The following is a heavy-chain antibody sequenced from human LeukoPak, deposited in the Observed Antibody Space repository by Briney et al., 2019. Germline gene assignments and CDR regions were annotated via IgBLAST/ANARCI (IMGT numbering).Heavy chain of an antibody. V-gene: IGHV1-24*01. CDR3: ATGLPYYYGSGSYSH. D-gene: IGHD3-10*01. J-gene: IGHJ4*02. CDR2: FDPEDGET. Sequence: GASVTVSCKVSGYTLTELSMHWVRQAPGKGLEWMGGFDPEDGETIYAQKFQGGVTMTEDTSTDTAYMELSSLRSEDTAVYYCATGLPYYYGSGSYSHWGQGTLVTVSS. CDR1: GYTLTELS.